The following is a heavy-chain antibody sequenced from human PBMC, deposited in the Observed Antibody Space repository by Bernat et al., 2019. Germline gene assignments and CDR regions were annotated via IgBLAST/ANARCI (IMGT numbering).Heavy chain of an antibody. D-gene: IGHD6-13*01. CDR1: GFIFSSYE. CDR2: ISSSGSTI. J-gene: IGHJ4*02. Sequence: EVQLVESGGGLVQPGGSLRLSCAASGFIFSSYEMNWVRQAPGKGLEGVSYISSSGSTIYYADSVKGRFTISRDNAKNSLYLQMNSLRAEDTAVYYCARNLAAVGPAGFDYWGQGTLVTVSS. V-gene: IGHV3-48*03. CDR3: ARNLAAVGPAGFDY.